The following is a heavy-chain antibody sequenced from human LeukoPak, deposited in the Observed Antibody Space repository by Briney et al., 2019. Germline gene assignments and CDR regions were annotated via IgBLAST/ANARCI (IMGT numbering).Heavy chain of an antibody. CDR1: GGSISSYY. D-gene: IGHD3-22*01. Sequence: SETLSLTCTVSGGSISSYYWSWIRQPPGKGLEWIGYIYYSGSTNYNPSLKSRVTISVDTSKNQFSLKLSSVTAADTAVYYCARQYYYDSSFDCWGQGTTVTVSS. J-gene: IGHJ4*03. CDR2: IYYSGST. V-gene: IGHV4-59*08. CDR3: ARQYYYDSSFDC.